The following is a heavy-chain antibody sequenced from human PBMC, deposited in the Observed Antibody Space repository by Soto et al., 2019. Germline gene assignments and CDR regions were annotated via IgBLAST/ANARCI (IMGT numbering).Heavy chain of an antibody. J-gene: IGHJ5*02. V-gene: IGHV4-31*03. D-gene: IGHD3-3*01. Sequence: NPPETLSLTCTVSGGSISCGGYYWSWMRQDPGKDLDWIGYIYYSGSTYYNPTLESRVSISGDTSKNSFSLKLRSVTALVTAVYYCAREYYDFYPNWFDPWGQGTLLTVSS. CDR1: GGSISCGGYY. CDR3: AREYYDFYPNWFDP. CDR2: IYYSGST.